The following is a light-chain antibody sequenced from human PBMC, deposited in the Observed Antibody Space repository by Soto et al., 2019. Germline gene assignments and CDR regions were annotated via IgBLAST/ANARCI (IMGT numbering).Light chain of an antibody. CDR2: DAS. CDR1: QSVRTY. V-gene: IGKV3-11*01. Sequence: EVVLTQSPATLSLSPGERATLSCRASQSVRTYLAWYQQKPGQAPRLLIHDASSRATGIPARFCGSGSGTDFTLTISSLEPEDFAVYYCQQRTNWPSSTFGQATRLEI. CDR3: QQRTNWPSST. J-gene: IGKJ5*01.